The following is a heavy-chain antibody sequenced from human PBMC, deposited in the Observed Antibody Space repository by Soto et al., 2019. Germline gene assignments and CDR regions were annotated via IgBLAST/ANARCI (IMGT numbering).Heavy chain of an antibody. J-gene: IGHJ4*02. V-gene: IGHV4-61*01. Sequence: KASETLSLTCNVSGGSVSSGNYYWSWIRQPPGQGLEWIGYMHYTGSNNCNSSLKSRLTMSLDTTKNQLSLKLISVTAADTAVYYCAREAGTGLGLYYFDYWGQGTLVTVSS. CDR2: MHYTGSN. D-gene: IGHD3-10*01. CDR1: GGSVSSGNYY. CDR3: AREAGTGLGLYYFDY.